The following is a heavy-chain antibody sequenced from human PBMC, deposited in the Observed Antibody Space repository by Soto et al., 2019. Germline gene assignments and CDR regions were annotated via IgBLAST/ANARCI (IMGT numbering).Heavy chain of an antibody. D-gene: IGHD6-13*01. CDR3: VTSFGVAAAGLLVY. CDR2: IYYSGRT. CDR1: GGSISSGGYY. Sequence: QVQLQESGPGLVKPSQTLSLTCTVSGGSISSGGYYWSWIRQHPGKGLEWIGYIYYSGRTYYNPSLKRRVTISVEPSNSRSAMKPSSLTAADTGVYNCVTSFGVAAAGLLVYGGKGTLVTVSS. J-gene: IGHJ4*02. V-gene: IGHV4-31*03.